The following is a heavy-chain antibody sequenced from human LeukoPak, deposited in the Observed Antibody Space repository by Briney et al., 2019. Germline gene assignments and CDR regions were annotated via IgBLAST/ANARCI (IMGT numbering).Heavy chain of an antibody. CDR1: GFTFSNYE. J-gene: IGHJ4*02. D-gene: IGHD2-15*01. Sequence: PGGSLRLSCAASGFTFSNYEMNWVRQAPGKGLEWVSYISSSGSTTYYADSVKGRFTISRDNAKNSLYLQMNSLRAEDTAVYYCARGYCSGGSCCFDYWGQGTLVTVSS. CDR2: ISSSGSTT. V-gene: IGHV3-48*03. CDR3: ARGYCSGGSCCFDY.